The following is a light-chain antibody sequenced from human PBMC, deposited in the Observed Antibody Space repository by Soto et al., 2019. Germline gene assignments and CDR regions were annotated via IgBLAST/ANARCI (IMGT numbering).Light chain of an antibody. CDR1: QAVNTR. CDR2: LAS. Sequence: EIVLTQSPATLSSFPGDRVTLSCRASQAVNTRLAWYQHKPGQAPRLLIYLASNRAAGVPARFSGSGSGTDFTLTISNVEPEDFAVYYCHQRQSWPRTFGLGTTVDIK. J-gene: IGKJ1*01. CDR3: HQRQSWPRT. V-gene: IGKV3-11*01.